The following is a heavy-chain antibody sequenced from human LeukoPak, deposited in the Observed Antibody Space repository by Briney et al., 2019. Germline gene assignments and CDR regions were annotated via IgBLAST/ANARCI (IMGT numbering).Heavy chain of an antibody. V-gene: IGHV3-23*01. J-gene: IGHJ4*02. Sequence: GGSLRLSCAASGFTFSNYAMNWVRQAPRKGLEWVSSISDSGGGTYYADSVKGRFVISRDNSKNTMYLQMNSLRAEDTAVYYCAKVQGGYDWNSDYWGQGTLVTVSS. CDR2: ISDSGGGT. D-gene: IGHD1-20*01. CDR3: AKVQGGYDWNSDY. CDR1: GFTFSNYA.